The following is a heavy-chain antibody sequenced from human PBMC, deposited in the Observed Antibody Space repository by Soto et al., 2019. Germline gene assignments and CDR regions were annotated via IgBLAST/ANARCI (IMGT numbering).Heavy chain of an antibody. CDR1: GGTFSSYA. J-gene: IGHJ4*02. CDR2: IIPIFGTA. Sequence: SVKVSCRASGGTFSSYAISWVRQAPGQGLEWMGGIIPIFGTANYAQKFQGRVTITADESTSTAYMELSSLRSEDTAVYYCARGWVGELTSFDYWGQGTLVTVSS. V-gene: IGHV1-69*13. D-gene: IGHD3-10*01. CDR3: ARGWVGELTSFDY.